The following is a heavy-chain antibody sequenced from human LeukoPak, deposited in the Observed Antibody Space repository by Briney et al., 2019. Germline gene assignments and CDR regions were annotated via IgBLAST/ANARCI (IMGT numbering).Heavy chain of an antibody. V-gene: IGHV4-38-2*02. CDR3: AREPFYRPLLTYYFDY. CDR2: AYHSGST. Sequence: SETLSLTCTVSSYSISSHYYWGWIRQPPGKGLEWIGSAYHSGSTYYNPSLKSRVTISVDTSKNQFSLNLSSVTAADTAVYYCAREPFYRPLLTYYFDYWGQGTLVTVSS. J-gene: IGHJ4*02. CDR1: SYSISSHYY. D-gene: IGHD2-21*02.